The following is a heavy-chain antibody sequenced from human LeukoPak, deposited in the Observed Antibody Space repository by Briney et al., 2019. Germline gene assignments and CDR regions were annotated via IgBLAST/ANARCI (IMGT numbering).Heavy chain of an antibody. D-gene: IGHD2-8*01. CDR3: AREGIVPPNYFDH. CDR1: GGSISSYY. Sequence: SETLSLTCTVSGGSISSYYWSWIRQPPGKGLEWIGYIYYSGSTNYNPSLKSRVTISVDTSKNQFSLKLSSVTAADTAVYYCAREGIVPPNYFDHWGQGTLVTVSS. J-gene: IGHJ4*02. CDR2: IYYSGST. V-gene: IGHV4-59*01.